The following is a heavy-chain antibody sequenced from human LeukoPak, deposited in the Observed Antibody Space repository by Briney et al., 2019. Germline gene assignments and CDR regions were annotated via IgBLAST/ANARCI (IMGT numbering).Heavy chain of an antibody. D-gene: IGHD3-22*01. CDR3: ARRKYYYDSSGYQHPHAFDI. CDR2: IYHSGST. J-gene: IGHJ3*02. CDR1: GGPISSSNW. V-gene: IGHV4-4*02. Sequence: SETLSLTCAVSGGPISSSNWWSWVRQPPGKGLAWIGEIYHSGSTNYNPSLKSRVTISVDKSKNQFSLKLSSVTAADTAVYYCARRKYYYDSSGYQHPHAFDIWGQGTMVTVSS.